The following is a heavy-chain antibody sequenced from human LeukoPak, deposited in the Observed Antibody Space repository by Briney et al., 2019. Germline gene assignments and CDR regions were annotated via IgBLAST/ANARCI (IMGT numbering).Heavy chain of an antibody. D-gene: IGHD3-9*01. CDR2: IKSKTDGGTT. V-gene: IGHV3-15*01. Sequence: GGSLRLSCAASGFTFSNAWMSWVRQAPGKGLEWAGRIKSKTDGGTTDYAAPVKGRFTISRDDSKNTLYLQMNSLKTEDTAVYYCTTEPTYYDILTGYFDYWGQGTLVTVSS. CDR1: GFTFSNAW. CDR3: TTEPTYYDILTGYFDY. J-gene: IGHJ4*02.